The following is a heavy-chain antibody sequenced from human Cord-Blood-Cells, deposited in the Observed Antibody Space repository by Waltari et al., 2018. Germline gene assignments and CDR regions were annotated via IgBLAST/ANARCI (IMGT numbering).Heavy chain of an antibody. CDR1: GYTFTSYA. Sequence: QVQRVQSGAEVKKPGASVKVSCKASGYTFTSYAINRVRQATGQGLGWMGWMNPNSGNTGYAQKFQGRVTITRNTSISTAYMELSSLRSEDTAVYYCARGVGEMTTVTFDYWGQGTLVTVSS. CDR3: ARGVGEMTTVTFDY. CDR2: MNPNSGNT. D-gene: IGHD4-17*01. J-gene: IGHJ4*02. V-gene: IGHV1-8*03.